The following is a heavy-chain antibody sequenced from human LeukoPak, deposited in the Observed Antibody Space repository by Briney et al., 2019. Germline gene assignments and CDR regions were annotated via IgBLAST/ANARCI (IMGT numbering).Heavy chain of an antibody. CDR3: ARGRRSSSWYSLIDY. CDR2: INHSGST. D-gene: IGHD6-13*01. Sequence: SETLSLTCAVYGGSFSGYYWSWIRQPPGKGLEWIGEINHSGSTNYNPSLKSRVTISVDTSKNQFSLKLSSVTAADTAVYYCARGRRSSSWYSLIDYWGQGTLVTVSS. CDR1: GGSFSGYY. J-gene: IGHJ4*02. V-gene: IGHV4-34*01.